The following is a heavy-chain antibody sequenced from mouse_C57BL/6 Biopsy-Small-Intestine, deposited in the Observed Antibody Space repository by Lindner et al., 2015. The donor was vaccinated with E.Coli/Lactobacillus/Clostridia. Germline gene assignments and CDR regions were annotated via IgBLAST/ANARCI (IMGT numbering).Heavy chain of an antibody. CDR3: ARGGGWLGGFAY. CDR1: GYAFSSSW. D-gene: IGHD2-3*01. Sequence: VQLQESGPELVKPGASVKISCKASGYAFSSSWMNWVKQRPGKGLEWIGRIYPGDGDTNYNGKFKGKATLTADKSSSTAYMQLSSLTSEDSAVYFCARGGGWLGGFAYWGQGTLVTVSA. CDR2: IYPGDGDT. J-gene: IGHJ3*01. V-gene: IGHV1-82*01.